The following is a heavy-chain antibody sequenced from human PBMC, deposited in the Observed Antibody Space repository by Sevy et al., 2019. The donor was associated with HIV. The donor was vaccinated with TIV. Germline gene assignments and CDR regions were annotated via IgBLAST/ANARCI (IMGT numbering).Heavy chain of an antibody. V-gene: IGHV3-15*01. D-gene: IGHD2-15*01. Sequence: GGSLRLSCAASGLTFNNAWMTWVRQAPGMGLEWVGRIKSKTDGGTTDSVKGRFTISRDNSKNTLYLQMNSLRAEDTAVYYCAKDAPYCSGGSCYSGWFDPWGQGTLVTVSS. CDR1: GLTFNNAW. CDR2: IKSKTDGGTT. J-gene: IGHJ5*02. CDR3: AKDAPYCSGGSCYSGWFDP.